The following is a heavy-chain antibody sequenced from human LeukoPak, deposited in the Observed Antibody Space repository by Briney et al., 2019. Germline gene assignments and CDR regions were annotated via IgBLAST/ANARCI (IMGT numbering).Heavy chain of an antibody. CDR2: ISSSSSYI. D-gene: IGHD3-22*01. CDR3: ARDPGMSSGYPYYFDY. V-gene: IGHV3-21*01. Sequence: GGSLRLSCAASGFTFSSYSMNWVRQAPGKGLEWVSSISSSSSYIYYADSVKGRFTISRDNAKNSLYLQMNSLRAEDTAVYYCARDPGMSSGYPYYFDYWGQGTLVTVSS. J-gene: IGHJ4*02. CDR1: GFTFSSYS.